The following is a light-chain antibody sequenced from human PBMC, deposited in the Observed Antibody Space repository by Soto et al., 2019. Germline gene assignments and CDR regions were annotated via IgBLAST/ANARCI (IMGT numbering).Light chain of an antibody. CDR3: QQRSNWPPGIT. CDR2: DAS. CDR1: QSVSSSY. J-gene: IGKJ5*01. Sequence: EIVFTQSPGILSLSPGERATLSCWASQSVSSSYLAWYQQKPGQAPRLLIYDASNRATGIPARFSGSGSGTDFTLTISSLEPEDFAVYYCQQRSNWPPGITFGQGTRLENK. V-gene: IGKV3-11*01.